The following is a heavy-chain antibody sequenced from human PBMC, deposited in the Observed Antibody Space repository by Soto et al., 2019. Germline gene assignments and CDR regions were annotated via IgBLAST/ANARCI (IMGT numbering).Heavy chain of an antibody. V-gene: IGHV4-4*07. CDR3: ARSSHKESWFDP. D-gene: IGHD6-13*01. Sequence: PSETLSLTCTVSNGSISNFYWNWIRQSAGKGLEWIGRIHGSGSATYNPSPRSRVTMSVDTSKNQFSLKVNSVTGADTAVYYCARSSHKESWFDPWGQGTLVTSPQ. CDR2: IHGSGSA. CDR1: NGSISNFY. J-gene: IGHJ5*02.